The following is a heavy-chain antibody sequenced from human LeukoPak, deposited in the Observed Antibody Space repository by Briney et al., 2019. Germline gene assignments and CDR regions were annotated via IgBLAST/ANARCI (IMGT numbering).Heavy chain of an antibody. CDR3: ARDGAAAGTDYFDY. V-gene: IGHV3-74*01. Sequence: AGGSLRLSCAASGFTFSSYWMHWVRQAPGKGLVWVSRINKDGSSTSYADSVKGRFTISRDNTKNTLFLQMNSLRAEDTAVHYCARDGAAAGTDYFDYWGQGTLVTVSS. CDR1: GFTFSSYW. CDR2: INKDGSST. D-gene: IGHD6-13*01. J-gene: IGHJ4*02.